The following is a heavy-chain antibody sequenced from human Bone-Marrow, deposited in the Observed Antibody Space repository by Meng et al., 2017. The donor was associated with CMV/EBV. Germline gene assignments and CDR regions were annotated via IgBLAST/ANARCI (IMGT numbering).Heavy chain of an antibody. V-gene: IGHV3-49*04. Sequence: GESLKISCTTSGFTFDDYAINWVRQAPGKGLEWVGFIRRRAYGGTTEYAASVKGRFTISRDDSKSIAYLQMNSLKTEDTAVYYCTRVGMVDVVVIADDAFDIWGQGKMVNVAS. D-gene: IGHD2-21*01. CDR3: TRVGMVDVVVIADDAFDI. CDR2: IRRRAYGGTT. CDR1: GFTFDDYA. J-gene: IGHJ3*02.